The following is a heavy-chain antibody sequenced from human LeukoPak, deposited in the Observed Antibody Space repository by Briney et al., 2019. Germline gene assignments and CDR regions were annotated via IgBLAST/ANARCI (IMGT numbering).Heavy chain of an antibody. V-gene: IGHV3-21*01. Sequence: GGSLRLSCAASGFTFSTYSMNWVRQAPGKGLEWVSAISSSSTYIYYADSVKGRITITRDNAKNSLYLQVNSLRAEDTAVYYCARLLYDYVWGSYRSYYFDFWGQGTLVTVSS. CDR1: GFTFSTYS. J-gene: IGHJ4*02. CDR3: ARLLYDYVWGSYRSYYFDF. D-gene: IGHD3-16*02. CDR2: ISSSSTYI.